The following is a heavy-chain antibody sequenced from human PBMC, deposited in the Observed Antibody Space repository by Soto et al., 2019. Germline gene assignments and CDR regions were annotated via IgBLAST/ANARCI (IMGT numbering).Heavy chain of an antibody. CDR1: GGSMSSYY. CDR2: IYYSGST. V-gene: IGHV4-59*01. J-gene: IGHJ6*02. CDR3: ARGGYSYGHTTYYYYGMDV. D-gene: IGHD5-18*01. Sequence: XETLYLTCTVSGGSMSSYYWSWIRQPPGKGLEWIGYIYYSGSTNYNPSLKSRVTISVDTSKNQFSLKLSSVTAADTAVYYCARGGYSYGHTTYYYYGMDVWGQGTTVTVSS.